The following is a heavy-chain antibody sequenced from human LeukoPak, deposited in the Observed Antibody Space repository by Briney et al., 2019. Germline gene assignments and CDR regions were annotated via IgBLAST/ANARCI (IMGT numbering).Heavy chain of an antibody. CDR1: GFSISSGYY. J-gene: IGHJ4*02. CDR2: INHSGST. V-gene: IGHV4-38-2*02. CDR3: ARSLPRGYSYGLGFDY. D-gene: IGHD5-18*01. Sequence: SETLSLTCTVSGFSISSGYYWGWIRQPPGKGLEWIGSINHSGSTYYNPSLKSRVSISVDTSKNQFSLGLRSVTAADTAVYYCARSLPRGYSYGLGFDYWGQGTLVTVSS.